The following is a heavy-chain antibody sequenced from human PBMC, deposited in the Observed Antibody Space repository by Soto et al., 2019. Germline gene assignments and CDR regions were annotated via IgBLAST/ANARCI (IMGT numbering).Heavy chain of an antibody. D-gene: IGHD6-6*01. Sequence: PGVSLRLSCAASGFTFSSYAMSWVRQAPGKGLEWVSAISGSGGSTYYADPVKGRFTISRDNSKNTLYLQMNSLRAEDTAVYYCAKDPEYSSSSLRYNWFDPWGQGTLVTVSS. J-gene: IGHJ5*02. V-gene: IGHV3-23*01. CDR1: GFTFSSYA. CDR2: ISGSGGST. CDR3: AKDPEYSSSSLRYNWFDP.